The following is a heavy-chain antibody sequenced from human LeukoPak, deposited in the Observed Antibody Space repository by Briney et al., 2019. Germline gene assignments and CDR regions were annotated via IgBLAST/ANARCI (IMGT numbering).Heavy chain of an antibody. J-gene: IGHJ5*02. CDR2: ISTYNGNT. V-gene: IGHV1-18*01. CDR3: ARGCTLYSSSCWWFDP. CDR1: GYTFTNYG. Sequence: ASVKVSCKASGYTFTNYGISWVRQAPGQGLEWMGWISTYNGNTNYAQKLQGRVTMTTDTSTSTAYMELRSLRSDDTAVYYCARGCTLYSSSCWWFDPWGQGTLVTVSS. D-gene: IGHD6-13*01.